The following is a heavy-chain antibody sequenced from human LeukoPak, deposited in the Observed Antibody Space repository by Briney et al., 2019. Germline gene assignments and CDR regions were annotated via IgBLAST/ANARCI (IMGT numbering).Heavy chain of an antibody. J-gene: IGHJ4*02. V-gene: IGHV3-48*01. Sequence: GGSLRLSCAASAFTFSSYSMNWVRQAPGKGLEWVSYISSSGSTTYYADSVKGRFTISRDNAKNSLYLQMNSQRAEDTAVYYCASYCSTTSCYAVDYWGQGTLVTVSS. CDR2: ISSSGSTT. CDR3: ASYCSTTSCYAVDY. D-gene: IGHD2-2*01. CDR1: AFTFSSYS.